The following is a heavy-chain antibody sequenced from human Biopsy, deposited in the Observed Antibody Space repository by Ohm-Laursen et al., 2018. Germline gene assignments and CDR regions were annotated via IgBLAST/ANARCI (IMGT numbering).Heavy chain of an antibody. D-gene: IGHD6-19*01. J-gene: IGHJ3*02. CDR1: GGSISGSS. V-gene: IGHV4-59*08. CDR2: ISYSRDT. CDR3: AKHGSGWTGDDAFHI. Sequence: SQTLSLTCTVSGGSISGSSWSWIRQAPGKGLEWIGYISYSRDTNYNPSLKSRITISVDTSKIHFSLKLTSVTAADTAVYYCAKHGSGWTGDDAFHIWGQGTMVTVSS.